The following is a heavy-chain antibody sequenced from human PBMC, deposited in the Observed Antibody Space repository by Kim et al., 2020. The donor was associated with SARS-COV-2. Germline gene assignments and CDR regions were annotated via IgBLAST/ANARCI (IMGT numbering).Heavy chain of an antibody. CDR1: GYTFTSYG. CDR2: ISPYNGDT. V-gene: IGHV1-18*01. J-gene: IGHJ4*02. CDR3: ARGGMYGSSISCYGLDY. Sequence: ASVKVSCKASGYTFTSYGITWVRQAPGQGPEWMGWISPYNGDTNYAQKVRGRVTMTTDTSTSTAYMELRSLRSDDTAVYFCARGGMYGSSISCYGLDYWGQGTLLTVSA. D-gene: IGHD2-2*01.